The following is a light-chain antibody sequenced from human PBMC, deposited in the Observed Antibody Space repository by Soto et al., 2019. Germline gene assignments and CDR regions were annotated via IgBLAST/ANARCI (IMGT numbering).Light chain of an antibody. Sequence: EIVMTQSPATLSVSPGERATLSCRASQNISSNLAWYQQKPGQAPRVLIDGASTRATGIPARSSGSGSGTEFTLTISSLQSEDFAVYYCQQYNNWLWTFGQGTKVEIK. V-gene: IGKV3-15*01. CDR1: QNISSN. J-gene: IGKJ1*01. CDR3: QQYNNWLWT. CDR2: GAS.